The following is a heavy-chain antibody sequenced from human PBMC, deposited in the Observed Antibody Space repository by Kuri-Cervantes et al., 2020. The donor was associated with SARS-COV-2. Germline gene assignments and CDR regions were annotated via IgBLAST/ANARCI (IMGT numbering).Heavy chain of an antibody. D-gene: IGHD1-26*01. CDR1: GFTFSNAW. Sequence: GGSLRLSCAASGFTFSNAWMNWVRQAPGKGLEWVAVISYDGSNKYYADSAKGRFTISRDNSKNTLYLQMNSLRAEDTAVYYCAKREASYYFYGMDVWGQGTTVTVSS. V-gene: IGHV3-30-3*01. CDR3: AKREASYYFYGMDV. CDR2: ISYDGSNK. J-gene: IGHJ6*02.